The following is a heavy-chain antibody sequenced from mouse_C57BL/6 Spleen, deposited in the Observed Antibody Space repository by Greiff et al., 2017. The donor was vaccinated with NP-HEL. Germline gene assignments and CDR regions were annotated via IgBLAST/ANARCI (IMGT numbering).Heavy chain of an antibody. CDR1: CYTFTSYW. Sequence: VQLQQPRAELMQPGASVKVSSKASCYTFTSYWRHCVKQRPSPGLELIGMSHPSDSDTNYNQKFKGNATLTVDKSSSTAYMQLSSLTSEDSAVYYCAIGGNDYWGQGTTLTVSS. V-gene: IGHV1-74*01. CDR3: AIGGNDY. CDR2: SHPSDSDT. D-gene: IGHD2-1*01. J-gene: IGHJ2*01.